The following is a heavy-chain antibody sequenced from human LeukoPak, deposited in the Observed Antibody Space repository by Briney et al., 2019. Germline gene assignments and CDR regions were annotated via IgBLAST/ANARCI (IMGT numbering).Heavy chain of an antibody. CDR2: IYHSGST. J-gene: IGHJ4*02. V-gene: IGHV4-4*02. Sequence: PSETLSLTCAVSGGSISSSNWWSWVRQPPGKGLEWIGEIYHSGSTNYNPSLKSRVTISVDKSKNQFSLKLSSVTAADTAVYYCARDSSYSSHYLATFDYWGQGTLVTVSS. CDR3: ARDSSYSSHYLATFDY. D-gene: IGHD6-19*01. CDR1: GGSISSSNW.